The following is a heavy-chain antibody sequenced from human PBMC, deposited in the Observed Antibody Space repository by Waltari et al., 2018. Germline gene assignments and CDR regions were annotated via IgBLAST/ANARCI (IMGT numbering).Heavy chain of an antibody. CDR2: ISYDGSNK. V-gene: IGHV3-30*01. Sequence: FSSYAMHWVRQAPGKGLEWVAVISYDGSNKYYADSVKGRFTISRDNSKNTLYLQMNSLRAEDTAVYYCAGSSIQLWLTKDWYFDLWGRGTLVTVSS. CDR3: AGSSIQLWLTKDWYFDL. CDR1: FSSYA. J-gene: IGHJ2*01. D-gene: IGHD5-18*01.